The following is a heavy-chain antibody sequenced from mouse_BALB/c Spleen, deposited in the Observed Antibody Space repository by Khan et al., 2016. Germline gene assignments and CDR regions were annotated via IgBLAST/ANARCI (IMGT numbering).Heavy chain of an antibody. D-gene: IGHD1-1*01. CDR2: IHSSGST. CDR1: GYSITSLYS. Sequence: VQLKQSRPDQVKPSQSLSLTCTVTGYSITSLYSWHWIRQFPGHKLEWMGYIHSSGSTYYNPSLRSRISVTRNTSKNHFFLQLNSVTTEDTATYFCARRDYFGSSWYFDVWGAGTTVTVSS. V-gene: IGHV3-1*02. CDR3: ARRDYFGSSWYFDV. J-gene: IGHJ1*01.